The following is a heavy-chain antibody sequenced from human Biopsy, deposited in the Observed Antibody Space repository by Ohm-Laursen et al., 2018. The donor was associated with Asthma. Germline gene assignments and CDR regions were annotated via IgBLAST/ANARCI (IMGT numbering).Heavy chain of an antibody. CDR2: ISPNSGDT. CDR3: ARIKIRIGAGTDRYFDL. D-gene: IGHD3-16*01. Sequence: VKVSCKASGDSFSNYAISWVRQAPGQGLEWMGRISPNSGDTDFAQKFQGRVTLTRETSISTAYMELSGLRSDDTAVYYCARIKIRIGAGTDRYFDLWGRGTLVTVSS. V-gene: IGHV1-2*06. J-gene: IGHJ2*01. CDR1: GDSFSNYA.